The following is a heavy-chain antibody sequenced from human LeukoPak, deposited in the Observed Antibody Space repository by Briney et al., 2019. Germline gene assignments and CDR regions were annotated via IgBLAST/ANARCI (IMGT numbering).Heavy chain of an antibody. J-gene: IGHJ4*02. CDR2: ISDSGSIT. Sequence: PGGSLRLSCAASGFTFSSYAMGWVRQAPGKGLEWVSVISDSGSITYYADSVKGRFTISRDNSKNTLFLQMNSLRAEDTAVYYCAKDARRTNGWYFFDYWGQGTLVTVSS. V-gene: IGHV3-23*01. CDR1: GFTFSSYA. CDR3: AKDARRTNGWYFFDY. D-gene: IGHD6-19*01.